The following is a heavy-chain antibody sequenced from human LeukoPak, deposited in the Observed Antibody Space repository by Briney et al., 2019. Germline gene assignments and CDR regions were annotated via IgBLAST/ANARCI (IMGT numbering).Heavy chain of an antibody. V-gene: IGHV3-53*01. D-gene: IGHD3-22*01. J-gene: IGHJ3*02. CDR2: IYSGGST. Sequence: GGSLRLSCAASGVTVSSNYMSWVRQAPGKGVEWVSVIYSGGSTYYADSVKGRFTISRDNSKNTLYLQMNSLRAEDTAVYYCARASYDSSGYYNDAFDIWGQGTMVTVSS. CDR3: ARASYDSSGYYNDAFDI. CDR1: GVTVSSNY.